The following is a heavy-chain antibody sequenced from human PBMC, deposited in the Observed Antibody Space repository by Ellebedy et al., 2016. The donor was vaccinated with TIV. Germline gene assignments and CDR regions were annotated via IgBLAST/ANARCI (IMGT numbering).Heavy chain of an antibody. CDR1: GYSLSELS. CDR2: FDPADGET. V-gene: IGHV1-24*01. CDR3: ATDSSRSRLVMLTSAQAFDI. Sequence: AASVKVSCKVSGYSLSELSTHWARQAPGKGLEWMGGFDPADGETNYAQKFQGRVNMTEDTSTDTAYMELSNLRSEDTDVYFCATDSSRSRLVMLTSAQAFDIWGQGTFITVSS. J-gene: IGHJ3*02. D-gene: IGHD2-21*02.